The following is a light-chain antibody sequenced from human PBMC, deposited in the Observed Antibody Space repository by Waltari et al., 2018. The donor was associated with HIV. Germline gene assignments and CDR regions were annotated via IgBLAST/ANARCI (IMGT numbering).Light chain of an antibody. J-gene: IGKJ3*01. CDR1: QAISSN. CDR3: QHLNSYPPFT. V-gene: IGKV1-9*01. CDR2: AAS. Sequence: DIQLTQSPSFMSAPVGDRVTITCRASQAISSNLAWYQQKPGQAPTLLIYAASSLPSGVPSRFSGSGSGTEFTLTIRSLQPEDFATYYCQHLNSYPPFTFGPGTTVD.